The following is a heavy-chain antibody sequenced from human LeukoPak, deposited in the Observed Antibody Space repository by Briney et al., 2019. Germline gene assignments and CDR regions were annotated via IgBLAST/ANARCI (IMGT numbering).Heavy chain of an antibody. J-gene: IGHJ3*02. D-gene: IGHD4-17*01. Sequence: PGGSLTLSCTASGLTFATTWVRQAPGKGLEWVSSITGSGRGTYYADSVKGRFSVSRDNSQNTVFLHMNSLRADDTALYYCSKDPNGDYVGAFDMWGPGTMVTVSS. CDR3: SKDPNGDYVGAFDM. V-gene: IGHV3-23*01. CDR2: ITGSGRGT. CDR1: GLTFA.